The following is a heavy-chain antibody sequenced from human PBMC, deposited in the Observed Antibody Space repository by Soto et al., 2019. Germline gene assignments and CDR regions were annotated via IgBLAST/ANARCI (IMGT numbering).Heavy chain of an antibody. CDR2: IYWDDDK. Sequence: QITLKESGPTLVKPTQTLTLTCTFSGLSLSTTGVGVGWIRQPPGKALEWLALIYWDDDKRYSPSLKSKLTTTKDTSTIQVVLTMPNMDPVDTATYYCVQSRCGGDCLQSYSSHSYYGLDVWGQGTTVTVSS. CDR1: GLSLSTTGVG. J-gene: IGHJ6*02. CDR3: VQSRCGGDCLQSYSSHSYYGLDV. V-gene: IGHV2-5*02. D-gene: IGHD2-21*02.